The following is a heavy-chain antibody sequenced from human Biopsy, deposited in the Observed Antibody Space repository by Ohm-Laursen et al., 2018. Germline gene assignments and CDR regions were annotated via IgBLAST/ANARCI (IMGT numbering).Heavy chain of an antibody. J-gene: IGHJ4*02. CDR2: IIPILHVP. V-gene: IGHV1-69*04. CDR1: GGTLITYA. Sequence: SSVKVSCKASGGTLITYAISWVRQAPGQGLEWMGRIIPILHVPTYAQSFQGRVTISADKSTSTAYMELSGLRSADTAVYYCASLEDRTFDKWGQGTLVTVSS. CDR3: ASLEDRTFDK.